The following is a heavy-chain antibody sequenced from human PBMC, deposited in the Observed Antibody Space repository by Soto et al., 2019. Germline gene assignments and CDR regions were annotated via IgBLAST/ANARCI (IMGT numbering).Heavy chain of an antibody. CDR2: ISYDGSNK. J-gene: IGHJ4*02. D-gene: IGHD2-8*01. V-gene: IGHV3-30*04. CDR1: GFTFSSYA. CDR3: ARGASYCTNGVCYQDY. Sequence: GGSLRLSCAASGFTFSSYAMHWVRQAPGKGLEWVAVISYDGSNKYYADSVKGRFTISRDNSKNTLYLQMNSLRAEDTAVYYCARGASYCTNGVCYQDYWGQGTLVTVSS.